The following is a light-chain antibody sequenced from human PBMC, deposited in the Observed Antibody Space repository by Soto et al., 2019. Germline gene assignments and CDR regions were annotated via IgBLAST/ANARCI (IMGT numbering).Light chain of an antibody. V-gene: IGLV2-23*01. Sequence: QSVLTQPASVSGSPGQSITISCTGTSSDVGTYNLVSWYQQHPGKAPKLMIFGGSKRPSGVSNRFSGSTSGNTASLSISGLQVEDEADYYCCSYARSSSYVFGTGTKVTGL. CDR3: CSYARSSSYV. CDR1: SSDVGTYNL. CDR2: GGS. J-gene: IGLJ1*01.